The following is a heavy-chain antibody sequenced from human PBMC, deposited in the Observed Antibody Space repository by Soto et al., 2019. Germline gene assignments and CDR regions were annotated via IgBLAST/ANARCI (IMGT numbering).Heavy chain of an antibody. CDR3: ARSLGDMITFGGVHYYFDY. V-gene: IGHV4-31*03. CDR1: GGSISSGGYY. D-gene: IGHD3-16*01. J-gene: IGHJ4*02. CDR2: IYYSGST. Sequence: SETLSLTCTVSGGSISSGGYYWSWIRQHPGKGLEWIGYIYYSGSTYYNPSLKSRVTISVDTSKNQFSLKLSSVTAADTAVYYCARSLGDMITFGGVHYYFDYWGQGTLVTVSS.